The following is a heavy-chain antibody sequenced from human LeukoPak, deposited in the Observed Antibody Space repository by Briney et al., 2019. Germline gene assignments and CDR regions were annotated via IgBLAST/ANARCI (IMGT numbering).Heavy chain of an antibody. V-gene: IGHV5-51*01. CDR1: GYSFPNYW. D-gene: IGHD2-15*01. CDR2: IYPGDSDT. CDR3: ARLHCSGGSCYSGSAYYFDY. Sequence: PGEPLKISCKGSGYSFPNYWIAWVRQMPGKGLEWMGIIYPGDSDTRYNPSFQGQVTISADKSISTAYLQWSSLKASDTAIYYCARLHCSGGSCYSGSAYYFDYWGQGTLVTVSS. J-gene: IGHJ4*02.